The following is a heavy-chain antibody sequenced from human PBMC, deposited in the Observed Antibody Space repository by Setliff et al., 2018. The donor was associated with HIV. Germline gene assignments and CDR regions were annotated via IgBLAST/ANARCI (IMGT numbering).Heavy chain of an antibody. J-gene: IGHJ4*02. D-gene: IGHD6-13*01. CDR1: GGSFDMHT. Sequence: GASVKVPCKTSGGSFDMHTISWVRQAPGQGLEFVGRIIPIIDTTNYAQKFQGRVTITADKSANTTYMELRSLRSEDTAIYYCATMSRSSRNWAIFDYWGQGVLVTVSS. V-gene: IGHV1-69*08. CDR2: IIPIIDTT. CDR3: ATMSRSSRNWAIFDY.